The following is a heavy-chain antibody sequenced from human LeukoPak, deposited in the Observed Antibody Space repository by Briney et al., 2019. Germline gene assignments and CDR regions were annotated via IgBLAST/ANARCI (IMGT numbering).Heavy chain of an antibody. D-gene: IGHD1-1*01. CDR1: GYSFTSYW. Sequence: GESPKISCKGSGYSFTSYWIGWVRQMPGKGLEWMGIIWPGDSNTRYSPSFQGQVTISADKSISTAYLQWSSLKASDTAMYYCARRPAASSNWDSWGQGTLVTVSS. CDR2: IWPGDSNT. CDR3: ARRPAASSNWDS. J-gene: IGHJ4*02. V-gene: IGHV5-51*01.